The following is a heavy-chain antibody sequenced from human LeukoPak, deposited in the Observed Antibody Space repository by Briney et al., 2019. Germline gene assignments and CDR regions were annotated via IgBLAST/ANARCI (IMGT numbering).Heavy chain of an antibody. CDR2: INPRDGGT. D-gene: IGHD2-15*01. CDR1: GYTFTDYY. V-gene: IGHV1-2*02. J-gene: IGHJ4*02. Sequence: ASVKVSCKGSGYTFTDYYLHWVRQAPGQGLEWVGYINPRDGGTSSPPNFRGRVTMTTDASSSIVCMELSRLTSDDTAIYYCAREGNGLLSKDLDYWGQGTLVTVSS. CDR3: AREGNGLLSKDLDY.